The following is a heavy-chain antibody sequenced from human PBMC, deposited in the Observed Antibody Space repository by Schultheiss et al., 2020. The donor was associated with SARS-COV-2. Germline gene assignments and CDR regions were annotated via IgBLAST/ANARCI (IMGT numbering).Heavy chain of an antibody. D-gene: IGHD6-13*01. Sequence: SETLSLTCTVSGGSISSYYWSWIRQPPGKGLEWIGEINHSGSTNYNPSLKSRVTISVDTSKNQFSLKLSSVTAADTAVYYCAKEGIAAAGDAFDIWGQGTMVTVSS. CDR1: GGSISSYY. V-gene: IGHV4-34*01. CDR2: INHSGST. J-gene: IGHJ3*02. CDR3: AKEGIAAAGDAFDI.